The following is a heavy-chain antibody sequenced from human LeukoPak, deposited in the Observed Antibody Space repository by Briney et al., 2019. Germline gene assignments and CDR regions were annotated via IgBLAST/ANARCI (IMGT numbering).Heavy chain of an antibody. CDR1: GGSISSGSYY. CDR3: ARDRGSSSGWYTPYYYYYMDV. V-gene: IGHV4-61*02. CDR2: IYTSGST. Sequence: SETLSLTCTVSGGSISSGSYYWSWIRQPAGKGLEWIGRIYTSGSTNYNPSLKSRVTISVDTSKNQFSLKLSSVTAADTAVYYCARDRGSSSGWYTPYYYYYMDVWGKGTTVTISS. J-gene: IGHJ6*03. D-gene: IGHD6-19*01.